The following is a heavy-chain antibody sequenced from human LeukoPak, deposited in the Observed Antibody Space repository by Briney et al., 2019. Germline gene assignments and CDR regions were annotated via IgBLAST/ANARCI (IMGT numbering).Heavy chain of an antibody. D-gene: IGHD2-15*01. Sequence: GGSLRLSCAASGFRFSDHWMNWVRQAPGKGLEWVASINQGGSEKHYVDSLRGRFTISRDNAKNSLYLQMSSLRVVDTAVYYCARDGVAAGLYFDSWGQGTLVTVSS. CDR3: ARDGVAAGLYFDS. V-gene: IGHV3-7*03. CDR1: GFRFSDHW. CDR2: INQGGSEK. J-gene: IGHJ4*02.